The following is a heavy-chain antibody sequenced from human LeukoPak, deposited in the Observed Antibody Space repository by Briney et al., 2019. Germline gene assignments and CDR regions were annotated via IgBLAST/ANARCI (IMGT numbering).Heavy chain of an antibody. Sequence: SETLSLTCSVSGGSLSHFFWTWIRQSPGGGLEWIASVGHTGTTNYKSSLKSRLTISKDTFKNQVSLRLTSVTVADTAMYYCARVSKSYFDSGNYPKVNHYFDYWGQGILVTVSS. CDR2: VGHTGTT. CDR1: GGSLSHFF. J-gene: IGHJ4*02. D-gene: IGHD3-10*01. V-gene: IGHV4-59*01. CDR3: ARVSKSYFDSGNYPKVNHYFDY.